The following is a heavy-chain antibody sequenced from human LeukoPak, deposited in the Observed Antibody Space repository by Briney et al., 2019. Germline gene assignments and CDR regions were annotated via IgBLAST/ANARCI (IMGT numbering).Heavy chain of an antibody. J-gene: IGHJ4*02. CDR3: ARALEVGISIAARREPYYFDY. CDR1: GGSFSGYY. D-gene: IGHD6-6*01. CDR2: INHSGST. V-gene: IGHV4-34*01. Sequence: SETLSLTCAVYGGSFSGYYWSWIRQPPGKGLGWIGEINHSGSTNYNPSLKSRVTISVDTSKNQFSLKPSSVTAADTAVYYCARALEVGISIAARREPYYFDYWGQGTLVTVSS.